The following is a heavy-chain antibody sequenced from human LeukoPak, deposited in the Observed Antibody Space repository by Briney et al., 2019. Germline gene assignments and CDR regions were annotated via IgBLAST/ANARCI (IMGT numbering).Heavy chain of an antibody. Sequence: PGGSLRLSCAASGFTFSNHVMHWVRQAPGKGLEWVAVISYDGSNKYYADSVKGRFTISRDNSKNTLYMQMNSLRAEDTAVCYCARDRPGISVAGALDYWGQGTLVTVSS. CDR1: GFTFSNHV. J-gene: IGHJ4*02. CDR3: ARDRPGISVAGALDY. CDR2: ISYDGSNK. V-gene: IGHV3-30*03. D-gene: IGHD6-19*01.